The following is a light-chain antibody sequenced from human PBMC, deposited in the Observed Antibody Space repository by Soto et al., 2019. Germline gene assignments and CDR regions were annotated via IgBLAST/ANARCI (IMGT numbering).Light chain of an antibody. J-gene: IGKJ1*01. V-gene: IGKV3-15*01. Sequence: EIVMTQSPATLSVSPGERATLSCRASQSVSSNLAWYQQKPCQAPKLLIYGASTRATGIPVRFSGSGSGTEFTLSISSPQSEDFAVYYCQQYNNWPPWTFGQGTKVDIK. CDR3: QQYNNWPPWT. CDR2: GAS. CDR1: QSVSSN.